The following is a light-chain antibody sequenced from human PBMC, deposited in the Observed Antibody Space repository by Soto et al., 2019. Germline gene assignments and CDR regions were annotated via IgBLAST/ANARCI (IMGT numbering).Light chain of an antibody. CDR3: QQYNRPWT. CDR1: QSISSW. J-gene: IGKJ1*01. Sequence: DIQMTQSPSTLSASVGDRVTITCRASQSISSWLAWYQQKPGKAPKLLIYDASSLESGVPSRFSGSGSGTEFTLPIRRLQPDDFTTYYCQQYNRPWTFGQGTKVEIK. CDR2: DAS. V-gene: IGKV1-5*01.